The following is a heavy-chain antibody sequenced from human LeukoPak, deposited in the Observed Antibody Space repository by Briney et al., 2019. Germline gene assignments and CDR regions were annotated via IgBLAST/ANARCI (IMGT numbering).Heavy chain of an antibody. D-gene: IGHD5-12*01. CDR2: IYYSGST. Sequence: SETLSLTCTVSGGSISSSSYYWGGIRQPPGKGLEWIGCIYYSGSTYYNPSLKSRVTISVDTSKNQFSLKLSSVTAADTAVYYCARDLPQTIVARPGYFQHWGQGTLVTVSS. V-gene: IGHV4-39*07. CDR3: ARDLPQTIVARPGYFQH. CDR1: GGSISSSSYY. J-gene: IGHJ1*01.